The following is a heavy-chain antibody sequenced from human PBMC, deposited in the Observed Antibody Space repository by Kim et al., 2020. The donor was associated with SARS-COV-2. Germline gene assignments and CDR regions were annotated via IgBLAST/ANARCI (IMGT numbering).Heavy chain of an antibody. Sequence: ASVKVSCKASGYTFTSYDINWVRQATGQGLEWMGWMNPNSGNTGYAQKFQGRVTMTRNTSISTAYMELSSLRSEDTAVYYCATYNVDTAMVYYYYGMDVWGQGTTVTVSS. CDR3: ATYNVDTAMVYYYYGMDV. CDR1: GYTFTSYD. D-gene: IGHD5-18*01. CDR2: MNPNSGNT. J-gene: IGHJ6*02. V-gene: IGHV1-8*01.